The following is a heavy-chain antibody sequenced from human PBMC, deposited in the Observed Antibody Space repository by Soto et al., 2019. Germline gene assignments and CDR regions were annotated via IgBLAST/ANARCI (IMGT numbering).Heavy chain of an antibody. Sequence: SETLSLTCAVSGGSITSNWWSWVRQSPGKGLEWIGEIYHSSSTNYNPSLQSRVTISVDKSRNQFSLRLSSVTAADTAMYYCAGSGYYVFDYWGQGTLVTVSS. D-gene: IGHD3-22*01. V-gene: IGHV4-4*02. CDR2: IYHSSST. J-gene: IGHJ4*02. CDR1: GGSITSNW. CDR3: AGSGYYVFDY.